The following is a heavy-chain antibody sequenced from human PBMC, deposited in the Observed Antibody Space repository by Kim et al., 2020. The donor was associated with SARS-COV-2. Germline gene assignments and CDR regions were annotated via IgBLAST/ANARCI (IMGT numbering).Heavy chain of an antibody. CDR1: GFTFSDYY. CDR2: ISSSSSYT. J-gene: IGHJ6*02. CDR3: ARVKCISTSCGYDYYYYYGMDV. Sequence: GGSLRLSCAASGFTFSDYYMSWIRQAPGKGLEWVSYISSSSSYTNYADSVKGRFTISRDNAKNSLYLQMNSLRAEDTAVYYCARVKCISTSCGYDYYYYYGMDVWGQGTTVTVSS. V-gene: IGHV3-11*05. D-gene: IGHD2-2*01.